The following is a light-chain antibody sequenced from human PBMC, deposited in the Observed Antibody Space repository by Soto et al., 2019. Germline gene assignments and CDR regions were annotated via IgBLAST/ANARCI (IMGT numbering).Light chain of an antibody. Sequence: DIQMTQSPSTLYASVGDRVTITCRASQSVSRWLAWYQQKPGKAPKLLIYKAATLESEVPSSFSGSGSGTEFTLAISSLQPDDSATYYCQQYNDNWTFGQGTKVEIK. CDR2: KAA. CDR1: QSVSRW. V-gene: IGKV1-5*03. CDR3: QQYNDNWT. J-gene: IGKJ1*01.